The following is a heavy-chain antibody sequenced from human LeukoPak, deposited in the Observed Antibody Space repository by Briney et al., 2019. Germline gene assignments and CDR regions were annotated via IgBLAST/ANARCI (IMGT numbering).Heavy chain of an antibody. CDR3: ARALIGYYFDY. D-gene: IGHD2-8*01. CDR1: GFTFSSYE. CDR2: ISSSGSTI. J-gene: IGHJ4*02. Sequence: GGSLRLSCAASGFTFSSYEMNWVRQAPGKGLEWVSYISSSGSTIYYADSVKGRFTISRDNAKNSLYLQMNSLRAEDTAVYYCARALIGYYFDYWGQGTLVTVSS. V-gene: IGHV3-48*03.